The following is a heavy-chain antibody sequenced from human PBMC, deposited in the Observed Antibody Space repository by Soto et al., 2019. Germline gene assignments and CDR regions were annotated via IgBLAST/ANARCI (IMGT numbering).Heavy chain of an antibody. CDR2: ISYDGKNK. CDR3: AGGYDWGDY. J-gene: IGHJ4*02. D-gene: IGHD5-12*01. Sequence: QVQLVESGGGVVQPGGSLRLSCTSSGLTFRRDGMLWVRQAPGEGLEWVSVISYDGKNKYYADSVKGRFIISRDNSKNMLFLQMNSLRIEDTAVYYCAGGYDWGDYWGQGTLVTVSS. V-gene: IGHV3-30*03. CDR1: GLTFRRDG.